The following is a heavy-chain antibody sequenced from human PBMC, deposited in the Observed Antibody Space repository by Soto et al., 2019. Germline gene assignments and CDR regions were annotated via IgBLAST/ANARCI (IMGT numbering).Heavy chain of an antibody. CDR3: ARLERTYYYDSSGYPFDY. D-gene: IGHD3-22*01. J-gene: IGHJ4*02. V-gene: IGHV5-51*01. CDR1: GYSFTTYW. Sequence: SLKISCKGSGYSFTTYWIGWVRQMPGKGLEWMGIIYPGDSDTRYSPSFQGQVTISADKSISTAYLQWSSLRASDTAMYFCARLERTYYYDSSGYPFDYWGQGTQVTVSS. CDR2: IYPGDSDT.